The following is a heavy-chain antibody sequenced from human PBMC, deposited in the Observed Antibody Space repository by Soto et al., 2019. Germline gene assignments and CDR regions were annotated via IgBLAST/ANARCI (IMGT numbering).Heavy chain of an antibody. Sequence: QVQLVQSGAEVKKPGASVKVACKASGYSFNSYYMHWVRQAPGQGPEWMGVINPSGASTSYAQKCQGRGTMTRDTSTSTVYMELSSLRSEDTALYYCASEDNAYQRQHVCDIWGQGTLVTVSS. CDR1: GYSFNSYY. CDR2: INPSGAST. D-gene: IGHD2-15*01. J-gene: IGHJ3*02. V-gene: IGHV1-46*02. CDR3: ASEDNAYQRQHVCDI.